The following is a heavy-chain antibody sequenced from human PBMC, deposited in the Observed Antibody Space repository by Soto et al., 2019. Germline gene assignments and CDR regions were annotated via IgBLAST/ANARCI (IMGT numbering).Heavy chain of an antibody. CDR1: GSTFSNDW. V-gene: IGHV3-74*01. CDR3: ARDRSYSLDV. J-gene: IGHJ6*02. CDR2: INSDVSST. Sequence: EVQLVESGGGLLQPGGSLRLSCAVSGSTFSNDWMHWVRQAPGKGLVCVSHINSDVSSTNYANFVKGRFTIARNNAKNTVYLQMNSLRAEDTAVYYCARDRSYSLDVWGQGTTVTVSS.